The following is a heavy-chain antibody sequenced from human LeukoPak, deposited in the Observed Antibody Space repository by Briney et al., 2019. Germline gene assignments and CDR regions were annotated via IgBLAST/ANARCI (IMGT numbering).Heavy chain of an antibody. Sequence: PSETLSLTCTVSGGSISSSSHYWGWIRQPPGKGLEWIGSIYYSGSTYYNPSLKSRVTISVDTSKNQFSLKLSSVTAADTAVYYCAREGMVRGVIAYYFDYWGQGTLVTVSS. D-gene: IGHD3-10*01. J-gene: IGHJ4*02. CDR1: GGSISSSSHY. CDR2: IYYSGST. V-gene: IGHV4-39*07. CDR3: AREGMVRGVIAYYFDY.